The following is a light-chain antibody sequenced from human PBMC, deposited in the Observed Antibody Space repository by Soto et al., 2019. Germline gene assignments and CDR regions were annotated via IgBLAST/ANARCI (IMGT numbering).Light chain of an antibody. V-gene: IGLV2-14*03. J-gene: IGLJ2*01. CDR3: SSYTGSSTV. CDR1: SSDVGGYNY. Sequence: QSALTQPASVSGSPGQSITISCTGTSSDVGGYNYVSWYQHHPGKAPKLIIYDVNNRPSSVSNRFSGSKSGNTASLTISGLQAEDEADYYCSSYTGSSTVFGAGTKLTVL. CDR2: DVN.